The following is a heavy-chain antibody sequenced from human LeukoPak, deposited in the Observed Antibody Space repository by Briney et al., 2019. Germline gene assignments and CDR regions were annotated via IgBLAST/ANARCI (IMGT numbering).Heavy chain of an antibody. CDR1: GYSISSGYY. V-gene: IGHV4-38-2*02. D-gene: IGHD3-10*01. Sequence: AETLSLTGTVSGYSISSGYYWGWIRLPPGKGLEWIGNIFYSGSTYYSPSLKSRVTISLDTSRNQFSLKLNSVTAADTAVYYCAKSNGYGLVDIWGQGTMVTVSS. CDR3: AKSNGYGLVDI. J-gene: IGHJ3*02. CDR2: IFYSGST.